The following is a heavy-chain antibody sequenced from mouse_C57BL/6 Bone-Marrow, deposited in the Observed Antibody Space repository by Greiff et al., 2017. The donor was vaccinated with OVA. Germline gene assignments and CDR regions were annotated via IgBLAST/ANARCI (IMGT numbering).Heavy chain of an antibody. V-gene: IGHV1-82*01. CDR1: GYAFSSSW. Sequence: VQRVESGPELVKPGASVKISCKASGYAFSSSWMNWVKQRPGKGLEWIGRIYPGDGDTNYNGKFKGKATLTADKSSSTAYMQLSSLTSEDSAVYFCARHENGYYAYYFAYWGQGTTLTVSS. CDR2: IYPGDGDT. D-gene: IGHD2-3*01. CDR3: ARHENGYYAYYFAY. J-gene: IGHJ2*01.